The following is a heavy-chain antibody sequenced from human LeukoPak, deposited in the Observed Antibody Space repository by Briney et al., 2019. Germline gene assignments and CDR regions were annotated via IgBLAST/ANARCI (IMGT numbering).Heavy chain of an antibody. D-gene: IGHD3-10*01. CDR3: ARHVGFITMVRGVINNNWFDP. CDR1: GGSISSSSYY. Sequence: SETLSLTCTVSGGSISSSSYYWGWIRQPPGKGLEWIGRISSSGSTNYNPSLKSRVTISVDTSKNQFSLKLSSVTAADTAVYYCARHVGFITMVRGVINNNWFDPWGQGTLVTVSS. CDR2: ISSSGST. J-gene: IGHJ5*02. V-gene: IGHV4-39*01.